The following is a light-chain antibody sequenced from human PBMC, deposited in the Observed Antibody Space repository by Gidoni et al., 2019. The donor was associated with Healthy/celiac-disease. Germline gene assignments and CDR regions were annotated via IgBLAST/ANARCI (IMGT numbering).Light chain of an antibody. CDR1: QSISSSQ. Sequence: EIVLTQSPGTLSLSPGQSATLSCRASQSISSSQLAWYQQKPGQAPSPLMYGASSRATGIPDRCSGSGSGTDFTLTISRLEPEDFAVYYCQHFGNFGGGTKVE. J-gene: IGKJ4*01. CDR2: GAS. V-gene: IGKV3-20*01. CDR3: QHFGN.